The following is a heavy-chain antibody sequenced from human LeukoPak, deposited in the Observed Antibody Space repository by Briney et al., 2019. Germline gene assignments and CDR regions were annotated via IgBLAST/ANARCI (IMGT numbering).Heavy chain of an antibody. J-gene: IGHJ6*02. CDR1: GGSISSSNYY. Sequence: SETLSLTCSVSGGSISSSNYYWVWIRQPPGKGLEWIGYIYYSGSTNYNPSLKSRVTISVDTSKNQFSLKLSSVTAADTAVYYCARLDTYGDYYYGMDVWGQGTTVTVSS. V-gene: IGHV4-61*05. CDR2: IYYSGST. D-gene: IGHD3-10*01. CDR3: ARLDTYGDYYYGMDV.